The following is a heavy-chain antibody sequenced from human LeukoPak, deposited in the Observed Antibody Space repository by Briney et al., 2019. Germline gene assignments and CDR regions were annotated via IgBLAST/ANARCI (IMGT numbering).Heavy chain of an antibody. D-gene: IGHD6-25*01. CDR1: GFTFGSYG. V-gene: IGHV3-33*01. Sequence: PGGSLRLSCAASGFTFGSYGMHCVRQAPGKGLEWVAVIWYDGSNKYYADSVKSRFTISRDNSKNTLYLQMNSLRAEDSAVYYCARDSGRDLYYFDYWGQGTLVTVSS. CDR3: ARDSGRDLYYFDY. CDR2: IWYDGSNK. J-gene: IGHJ4*02.